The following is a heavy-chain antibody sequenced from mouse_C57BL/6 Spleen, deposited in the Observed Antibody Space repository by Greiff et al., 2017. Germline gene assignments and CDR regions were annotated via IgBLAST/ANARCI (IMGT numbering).Heavy chain of an antibody. D-gene: IGHD1-1*02. Sequence: QVQLQQSGPELVKPGASVKISCKASGYAFSSSWMNWVKQRPGKGLEWIGRIYPGDGDTNYNGKFKGKATLTADKSSSTAYMQLSSLTSEDSAVYFCARWEYYGLYYALDYWGQGTSVTVSS. V-gene: IGHV1-82*01. CDR3: ARWEYYGLYYALDY. J-gene: IGHJ4*01. CDR1: GYAFSSSW. CDR2: IYPGDGDT.